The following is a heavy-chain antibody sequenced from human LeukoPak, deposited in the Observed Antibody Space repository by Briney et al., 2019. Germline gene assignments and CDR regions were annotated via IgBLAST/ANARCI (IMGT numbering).Heavy chain of an antibody. J-gene: IGHJ4*02. Sequence: GGSLRLSCTASQFGFLTANMNWVRQAPGKGLEWVSSISSSFYRYYADSVKGRFSISRDNAKKSLFLQMDSLTAEDTAVYYCTTDTYYDILTGYSVDDYWGQGTLVTVSS. CDR3: TTDTYYDILTGYSVDDY. CDR1: QFGFLTAN. CDR2: ISSSFYR. D-gene: IGHD3-9*01. V-gene: IGHV3-21*01.